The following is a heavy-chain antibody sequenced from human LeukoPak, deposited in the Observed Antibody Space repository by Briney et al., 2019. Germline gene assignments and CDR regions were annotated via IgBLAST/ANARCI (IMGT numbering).Heavy chain of an antibody. V-gene: IGHV4-59*01. Sequence: SSETLSLTCTVSGGSISSYYWSWIRQPPGKGLEWIGYIYYSGSTNYNPSLKSRVTISVDTSKNQFSLKLSSVTAADTAVYYCARAAGGSYLSYFDYWGQGTLVTVSS. CDR3: ARAAGGSYLSYFDY. D-gene: IGHD1-26*01. J-gene: IGHJ4*02. CDR2: IYYSGST. CDR1: GGSISSYY.